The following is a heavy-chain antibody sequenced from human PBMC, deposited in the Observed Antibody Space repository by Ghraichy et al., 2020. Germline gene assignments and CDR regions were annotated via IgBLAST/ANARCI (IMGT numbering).Heavy chain of an antibody. CDR2: IYYSGST. CDR3: ARDRSSSWYSSQRRPNGLDP. Sequence: SETLSLTCTVSGGSISSYYWSWIRQPPGKGLEWIGYIYYSGSTNYNPSLKSRVTISVDTSKNQFSLKLSSVTAADTAVYYCARDRSSSWYSSQRRPNGLDPWGQGTLVTVSS. V-gene: IGHV4-59*01. D-gene: IGHD6-13*01. J-gene: IGHJ5*02. CDR1: GGSISSYY.